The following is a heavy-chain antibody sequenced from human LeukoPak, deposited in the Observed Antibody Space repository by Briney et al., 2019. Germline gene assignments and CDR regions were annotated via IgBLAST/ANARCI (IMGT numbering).Heavy chain of an antibody. CDR3: ARDPGGNPTGVDY. CDR2: ISSSSSTI. V-gene: IGHV3-48*04. Sequence: GGSLRLSCAASGFTFSTYSMNWVRQAPGKGLGWVSYISSSSSTIYYADSVKGRFTISRDNAQNSLYLQMNSLRAEDTAVYYCARDPGGNPTGVDYWGQGTLVTVSS. CDR1: GFTFSTYS. J-gene: IGHJ4*02. D-gene: IGHD1-1*01.